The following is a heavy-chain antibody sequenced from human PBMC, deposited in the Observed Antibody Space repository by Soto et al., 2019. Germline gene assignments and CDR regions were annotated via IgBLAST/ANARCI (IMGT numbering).Heavy chain of an antibody. Sequence: GGSLRLSCAASGFTFSSYAMHWVRQAPGKGLEWVAVISYDGSNKYYTDSVKGRFTISRDNSKNTLYLQMNSLRAEDTAVYYCAKGLAGPHRQYYFDYWGQGTLVTVSS. CDR2: ISYDGSNK. J-gene: IGHJ4*02. V-gene: IGHV3-30-3*01. CDR3: AKGLAGPHRQYYFDY. CDR1: GFTFSSYA. D-gene: IGHD6-19*01.